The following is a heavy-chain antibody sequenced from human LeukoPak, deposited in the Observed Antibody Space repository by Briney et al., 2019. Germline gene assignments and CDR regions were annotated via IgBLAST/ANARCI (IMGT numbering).Heavy chain of an antibody. CDR1: GGSISSSDW. CDR3: ARLSGYSFGYGVDY. D-gene: IGHD5-18*01. Sequence: SGTLSLTCAVSGGSISSSDWWSWVRQPPGRGLEWIGYIWRSDHTNYNPSLKSRVTISVDTSKNQFSLKLSSVTAAETTVYYCARLSGYSFGYGVDYWGQGTLVTVSS. CDR2: IWRSDHT. V-gene: IGHV4-4*02. J-gene: IGHJ4*02.